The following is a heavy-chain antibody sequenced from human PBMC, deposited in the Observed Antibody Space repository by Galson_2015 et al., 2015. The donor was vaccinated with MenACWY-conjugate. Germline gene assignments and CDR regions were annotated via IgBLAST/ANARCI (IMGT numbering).Heavy chain of an antibody. Sequence: CAISGDSVSSNNAAWNWIRQSPSRGLEWLGRTSFKSKWYNDYAASVKSRLTINPDTSKNLISLQLNSVTPEDTAVYYCAREVMFSRNFYAIDYWGQGTRVTVSS. V-gene: IGHV6-1*01. CDR3: AREVMFSRNFYAIDY. CDR2: TSFKSKWYN. J-gene: IGHJ4*02. CDR1: GDSVSSNNAA. D-gene: IGHD3-10*02.